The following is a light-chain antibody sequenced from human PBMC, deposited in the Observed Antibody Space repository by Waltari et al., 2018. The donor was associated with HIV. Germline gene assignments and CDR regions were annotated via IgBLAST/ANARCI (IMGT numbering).Light chain of an antibody. CDR3: QQYDSDPS. Sequence: TQSPSTLSAFVGDRVSITCRASLSVNTWLAWYQQKPGRPPKLLIYKSSILQVGVPTRFSGSGSGTKFTLTITSLQPDDFATYYCQQYDSDPSFGQGTRL. CDR1: LSVNTW. V-gene: IGKV1-5*03. CDR2: KSS. J-gene: IGKJ5*01.